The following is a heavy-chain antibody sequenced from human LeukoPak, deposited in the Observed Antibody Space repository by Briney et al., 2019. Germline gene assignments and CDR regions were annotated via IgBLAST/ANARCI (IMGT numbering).Heavy chain of an antibody. Sequence: GSLRLSCAASGFTFSSYAMSWVRQPPGKGLEWIGSIYYSGSTYYNPSLKSRVTISVDTSKNQFSLKLSSVTAADTAVYYCARHPGITGTTRFDPWGQGTLVTVSS. J-gene: IGHJ5*02. CDR1: GFTFSSYA. CDR3: ARHPGITGTTRFDP. CDR2: IYYSGST. D-gene: IGHD1-20*01. V-gene: IGHV4-39*01.